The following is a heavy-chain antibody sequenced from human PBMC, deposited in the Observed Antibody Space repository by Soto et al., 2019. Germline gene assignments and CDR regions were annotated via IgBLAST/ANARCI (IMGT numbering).Heavy chain of an antibody. CDR2: IYSGGST. V-gene: IGHV3-66*01. D-gene: IGHD2-2*01. J-gene: IGHJ5*02. Sequence: EVQLVESGGGLVQPGGSLRLSCAASGSTVSSNYMSWVRQAPGKGLEWVSVIYSGGSTYYADSVKGRFTISRDNSKNTLYLQMNSLRAEDTAVYYCARDPSRYCSSTSCYFSDNWFDPWGQGTLVTVSS. CDR1: GSTVSSNY. CDR3: ARDPSRYCSSTSCYFSDNWFDP.